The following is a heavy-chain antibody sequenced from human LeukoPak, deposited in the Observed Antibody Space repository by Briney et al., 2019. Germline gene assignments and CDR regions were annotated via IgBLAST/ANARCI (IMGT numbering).Heavy chain of an antibody. Sequence: SQTLLLTCSISGDSVSSNSAAWTWIRQSPSRGLEWLTRTYYRSKWYIDYAASLKGRITITPDTSKNQFSLQLNSVTPEDTAVYYCARGGAVSGSFSWFDPWGQGILVTVSS. CDR3: ARGGAVSGSFSWFDP. J-gene: IGHJ5*02. CDR1: GDSVSSNSAA. D-gene: IGHD6-19*01. CDR2: TYYRSKWYI. V-gene: IGHV6-1*01.